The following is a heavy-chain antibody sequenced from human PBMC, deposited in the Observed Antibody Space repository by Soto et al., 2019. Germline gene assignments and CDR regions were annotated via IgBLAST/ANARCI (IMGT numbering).Heavy chain of an antibody. CDR2: ISSTTNYI. CDR3: ARESEDLTSNFDY. J-gene: IGHJ4*02. CDR1: GFTFTRYS. V-gene: IGHV3-21*01. Sequence: PGGSLRLSCAASGFTFTRYSMNWVRQTPGKGLEWVSSISSTTNYIYYADSMKGRFTVSRDNAKNSVYLEMNSLSAEDTAVYYCARESEDLTSNFDYWGQGTLVTVSS.